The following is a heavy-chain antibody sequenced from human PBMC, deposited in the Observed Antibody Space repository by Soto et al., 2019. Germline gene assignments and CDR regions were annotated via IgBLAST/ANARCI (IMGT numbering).Heavy chain of an antibody. CDR1: GFTFSTSV. V-gene: IGHV3-30*18. Sequence: QVQLVESGGGVVQPGRSLRLSCAASGFTFSTSVMHWVRQAPGEGLEWVAVISYDGSNKYYSDSVKGRFTISRDTSKNTLYLQMNSLRAEDTAVYYCAKDLRAVASSLDYWGQGTLVTVSS. J-gene: IGHJ4*02. CDR3: AKDLRAVASSLDY. CDR2: ISYDGSNK. D-gene: IGHD6-19*01.